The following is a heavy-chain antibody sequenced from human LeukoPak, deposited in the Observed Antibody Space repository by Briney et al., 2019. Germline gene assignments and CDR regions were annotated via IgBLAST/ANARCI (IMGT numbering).Heavy chain of an antibody. V-gene: IGHV3-9*01. CDR2: ISWNGGSI. D-gene: IGHD6-13*01. CDR1: GFTFDDYA. J-gene: IGHJ5*02. CDR3: AKDSRYSSSSRFDP. Sequence: GGSLRLSCAASGFTFDDYAMHWVRQAPGKGLEWVSGISWNGGSIGYADSVKGRLTISRDNAKNSLYLQMNSLRAEDTALYYCAKDSRYSSSSRFDPWGQGTLVTVSS.